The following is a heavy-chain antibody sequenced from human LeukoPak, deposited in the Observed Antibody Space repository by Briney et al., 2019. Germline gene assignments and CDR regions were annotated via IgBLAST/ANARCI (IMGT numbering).Heavy chain of an antibody. Sequence: PGGSLRLSCAASGFTFSNAYMSWVRQAPGKGLEWVGLIKSKTNGGTTEYAASVKGRFTISRDDSKNTLYLQMNSLQTEDTAVYYCTTDHDSSRYYFAYASWGQGTLVTASS. D-gene: IGHD3-22*01. CDR3: TTDHDSSRYYFAYAS. CDR1: GFTFSNAY. J-gene: IGHJ4*02. CDR2: IKSKTNGGTT. V-gene: IGHV3-15*01.